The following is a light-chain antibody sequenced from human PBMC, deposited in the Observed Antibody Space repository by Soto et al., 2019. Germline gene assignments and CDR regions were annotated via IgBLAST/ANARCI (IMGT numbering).Light chain of an antibody. Sequence: DIQMTQSPSTLSASVGDRVTITCRASQSISTWLAWYQQKPGKAPKLLIYAASSLQSGVPSRFSGSGSGTDFTLTIRSLQPEDFATYYCQQANSFPPVTVGGGTKVDIK. V-gene: IGKV1-12*01. J-gene: IGKJ4*01. CDR2: AAS. CDR1: QSISTW. CDR3: QQANSFPPVT.